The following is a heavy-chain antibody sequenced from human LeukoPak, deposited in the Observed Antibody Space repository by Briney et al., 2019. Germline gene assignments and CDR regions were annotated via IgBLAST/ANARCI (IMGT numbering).Heavy chain of an antibody. CDR3: AKNGGDSYGTGHFDY. D-gene: IGHD5-18*01. V-gene: IGHV3-11*01. J-gene: IGHJ4*02. CDR2: INIGGTNT. CDR1: GFTFNDYY. Sequence: PGGSLRLSCAASGFTFNDYYMSWIRQAPGKGLEWLSYINIGGTNTHYADSVKGRFTISRDNAKKSLYLEMNNLRAEDTAVYYCAKNGGDSYGTGHFDYWGQGALVTVSS.